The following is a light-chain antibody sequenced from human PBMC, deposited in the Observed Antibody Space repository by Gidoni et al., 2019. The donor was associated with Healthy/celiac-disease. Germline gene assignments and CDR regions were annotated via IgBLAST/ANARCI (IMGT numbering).Light chain of an antibody. CDR2: AAC. V-gene: IGKV1-17*01. CDR1: QGIRNA. CDR3: RQHNSYPLFT. Sequence: DIQMTQSPSSLSASVGDRVTITCRASQGIRNALGWYQQKPGKAPKRLIYAACSLQLTVPSRFSGSGSGTEFTLTISSLQSEDFATYYCRQHNSYPLFTFGPGTKVDIK. J-gene: IGKJ3*01.